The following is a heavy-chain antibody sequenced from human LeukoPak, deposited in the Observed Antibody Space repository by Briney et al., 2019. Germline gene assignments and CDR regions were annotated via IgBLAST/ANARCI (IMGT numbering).Heavy chain of an antibody. CDR3: ARCGAAVTTHFSH. V-gene: IGHV1-18*01. CDR1: GYSFSVYG. J-gene: IGHJ4*02. Sequence: ASVQVSCKASGYSFSVYGITWARQAPGQGLEYLGWISASDGTTNYAQKVQDRVTMTTDTSTSTAYLELRSLRSEDTAVYYCARCGAAVTTHFSHWGQGTLVTVSS. D-gene: IGHD4-17*01. CDR2: ISASDGTT.